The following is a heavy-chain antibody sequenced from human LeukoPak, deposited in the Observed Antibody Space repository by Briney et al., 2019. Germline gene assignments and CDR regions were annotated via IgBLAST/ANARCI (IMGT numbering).Heavy chain of an antibody. CDR2: INPNSGGT. Sequence: GASVKVSCKASGYRFTVYCIDWARQAPGQGLEWMGWINPNSGGTNYAQKFQGRVTMTRATPVSTAYMEVSRLRSDDTAVYYCARDRRGYYDTGSYYALIWGQGTLITVSS. CDR1: GYRFTVYC. CDR3: ARDRRGYYDTGSYYALI. V-gene: IGHV1-2*02. J-gene: IGHJ4*02. D-gene: IGHD3-10*01.